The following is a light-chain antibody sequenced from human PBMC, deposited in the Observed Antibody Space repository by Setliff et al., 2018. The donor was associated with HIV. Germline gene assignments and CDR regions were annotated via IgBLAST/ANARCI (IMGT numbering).Light chain of an antibody. Sequence: HSALTQPASVSGSPGQSITISCTGTSSDVGGYAYVSWYQQHPGKAPKLIIYEVTNRPSGVSHRFSGSKSGNTASLTISGLQAEDEADYYCSSYAITNTLPFGTGTKVTVL. V-gene: IGLV2-14*01. J-gene: IGLJ1*01. CDR3: SSYAITNTLP. CDR2: EVT. CDR1: SSDVGGYAY.